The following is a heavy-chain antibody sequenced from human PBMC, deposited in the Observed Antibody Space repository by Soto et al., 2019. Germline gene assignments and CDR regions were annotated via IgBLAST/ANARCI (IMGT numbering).Heavy chain of an antibody. V-gene: IGHV1-46*01. D-gene: IGHD6-13*01. CDR3: ARVNSYSNDWAGVDS. CDR1: GYTFSSYY. Sequence: GASVKVSCKASGYTFSSYYMHWVRQAPGQGLEWMGIINPNDGSTDYAQIFQGRVTLTRDTSTNTVYMGLSNLRSDDTAVYYCARVNSYSNDWAGVDSWG. J-gene: IGHJ5*01. CDR2: INPNDGST.